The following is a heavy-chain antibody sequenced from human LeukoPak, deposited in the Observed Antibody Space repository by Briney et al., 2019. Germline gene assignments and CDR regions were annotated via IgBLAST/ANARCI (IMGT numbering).Heavy chain of an antibody. Sequence: SETLSLTCTVSGGSISSHYWSWIRQPPGKGLEWIGYIYYSGSTNYKPSLKSRVTISVDTSKNQFSLKLSSVTAADTAVYYCARDRLETNYDFWSGPRQNTNWFDPWGQGTLVTVSS. CDR3: ARDRLETNYDFWSGPRQNTNWFDP. D-gene: IGHD3-3*01. CDR1: GGSISSHY. J-gene: IGHJ5*02. V-gene: IGHV4-59*11. CDR2: IYYSGST.